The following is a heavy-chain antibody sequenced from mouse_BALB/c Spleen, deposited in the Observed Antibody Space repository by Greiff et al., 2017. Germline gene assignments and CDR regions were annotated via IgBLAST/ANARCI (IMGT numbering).Heavy chain of an antibody. J-gene: IGHJ2*01. CDR2: IDPENGDT. D-gene: IGHD2-1*01. V-gene: IGHV14-4*02. Sequence: VHVKQSGAELVRSGASVKLSCTASGFNIKDYYMHWVKQRPEQGLEWIGWIDPENGDTEYAPKFQGKATMTADTSSNTAYLQLSSLTSEDTAVYYCNLRCNYVCDYWGQGTTLTVSS. CDR1: GFNIKDYY. CDR3: NLRCNYVCDY.